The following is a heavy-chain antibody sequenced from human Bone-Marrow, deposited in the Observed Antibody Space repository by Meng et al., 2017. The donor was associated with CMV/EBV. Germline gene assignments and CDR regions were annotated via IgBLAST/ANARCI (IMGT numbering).Heavy chain of an antibody. CDR3: AREAGSGNCSGVTCYSGDWFDP. V-gene: IGHV1-2*02. CDR1: YY. CDR2: VNPNSGDT. J-gene: IGHJ5*02. Sequence: YYMPWVRQAPGQGLEWMGWVNPNSGDTNYAQSFQGRVTMTRDTSISIAYMELSRLRSVDTAVYYCAREAGSGNCSGVTCYSGDWFDPWGQGTLVTVSS. D-gene: IGHD2-15*01.